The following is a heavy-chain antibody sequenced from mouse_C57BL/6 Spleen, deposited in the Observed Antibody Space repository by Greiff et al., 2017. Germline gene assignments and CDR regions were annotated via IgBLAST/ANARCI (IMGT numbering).Heavy chain of an antibody. V-gene: IGHV1-72*01. CDR3: ARAYYSNSFAY. CDR1: GYTFTSYW. D-gene: IGHD2-5*01. CDR2: IEPNSGGT. Sequence: QVQLQQPGAELVKPGASVKLSCKASGYTFTSYWMHWVKQRPGRGLEWIGRIEPNSGGTKYNEKFKSKATLTVDKPSSTAYMQLSSLTSEDSAVYYCARAYYSNSFAYWGQGTLVTVSA. J-gene: IGHJ3*01.